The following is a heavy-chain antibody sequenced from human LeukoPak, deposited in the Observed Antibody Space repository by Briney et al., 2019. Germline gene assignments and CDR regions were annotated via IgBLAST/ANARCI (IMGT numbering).Heavy chain of an antibody. V-gene: IGHV1-24*01. CDR3: ATGEAFRDYYDSSGYYY. D-gene: IGHD3-22*01. Sequence: ASVKVSCKVSGYTLTELSMHWVRQAPGKGLEWMGGFDPEDVETNYAQKFQGRVTMTDDTSTDTAYMELSSLRSEDTAVYYCATGEAFRDYYDSSGYYYWGQGTLVTVSS. CDR1: GYTLTELS. J-gene: IGHJ4*02. CDR2: FDPEDVET.